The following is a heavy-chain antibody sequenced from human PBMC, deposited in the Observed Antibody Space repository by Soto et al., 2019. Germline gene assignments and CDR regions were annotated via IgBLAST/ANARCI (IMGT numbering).Heavy chain of an antibody. CDR1: GGSVSSSSYY. Sequence: SETLSLTCTVSGGSVSSSSYYWGWVRQPPGKGLEWIGSVYYSGSTYYNPSLKSRVTISVDKSKNQFSLKLSSVTAADTAVYYCARQGTKRYCSGGSCSPGRFDYWGQGTLVTVSS. V-gene: IGHV4-39*01. D-gene: IGHD2-15*01. J-gene: IGHJ4*02. CDR2: VYYSGST. CDR3: ARQGTKRYCSGGSCSPGRFDY.